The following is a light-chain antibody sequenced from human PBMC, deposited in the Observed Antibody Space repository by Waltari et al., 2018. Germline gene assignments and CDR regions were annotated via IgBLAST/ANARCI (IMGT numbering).Light chain of an antibody. CDR2: GES. CDR3: QQYGTTPRT. Sequence: EIVVTQSPGPLSLSPGERANLSCRASQSVTDNALAWYQQAPGQSPRLLIYGESNRATDIPDRFTGSGSGTDLSRTISRLEPEDFVMYYCQQYGTTPRTFGQGTKVDI. V-gene: IGKV3-20*01. J-gene: IGKJ1*01. CDR1: QSVTDNA.